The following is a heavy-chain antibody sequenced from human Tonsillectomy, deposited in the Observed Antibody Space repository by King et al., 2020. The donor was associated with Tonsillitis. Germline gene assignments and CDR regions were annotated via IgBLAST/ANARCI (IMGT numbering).Heavy chain of an antibody. D-gene: IGHD6-6*01. V-gene: IGHV3-21*01. CDR1: GFKFSDYN. Sequence: VQLVESGGGLVKPGGSLRLSCAASGFKFSDYNMNWVRQAPGKGLEWVSSISSSGTYMFYADSVKGRFTFSRDNAKNSLYLQMNGLRAEDTAVYYCARDGWMAAPGGYFDYWGQGILVTVSA. J-gene: IGHJ4*02. CDR2: ISSSGTYM. CDR3: ARDGWMAAPGGYFDY.